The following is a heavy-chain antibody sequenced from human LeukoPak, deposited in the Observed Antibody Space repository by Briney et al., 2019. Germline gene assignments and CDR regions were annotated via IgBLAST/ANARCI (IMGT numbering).Heavy chain of an antibody. CDR2: ITSSGSTM. J-gene: IGHJ4*02. CDR3: GREMDLPIAAAGFSLDY. CDR1: GFTLSNYE. V-gene: IGHV3-48*03. Sequence: GGSLRLSCVASGFTLSNYEMNWVRQAPGKGLEWVSYITSSGSTMYYADSVKGRFAISRDNAKNSLYLQMNSLRAEDTAVYYCGREMDLPIAAAGFSLDYWGQGTLVTVSS. D-gene: IGHD6-13*01.